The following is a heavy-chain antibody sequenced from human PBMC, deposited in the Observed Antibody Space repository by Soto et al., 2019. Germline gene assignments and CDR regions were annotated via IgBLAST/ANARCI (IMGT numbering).Heavy chain of an antibody. CDR3: TKAATSPFDS. CDR2: VYPSDSGV. D-gene: IGHD6-25*01. Sequence: VASVSIACQAISNGSSSSGIVSARQKPGKGLEWLGNVYPSDSGVRYSPAFEGQVTISADNSINTAYLQLLNLKASDTAIYYCTKAATSPFDSWGHGTRVTGSS. J-gene: IGHJ4*01. V-gene: IGHV5-51*01. CDR1: SNGSSSSG.